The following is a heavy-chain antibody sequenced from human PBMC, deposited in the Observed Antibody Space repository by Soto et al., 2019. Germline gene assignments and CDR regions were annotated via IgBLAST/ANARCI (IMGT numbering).Heavy chain of an antibody. CDR1: GGTFSSYA. CDR3: ARDDTSRAFAFAI. CDR2: IIPIFGTA. V-gene: IGHV1-69*13. J-gene: IGHJ3*02. Sequence: SVRGSCKASGGTFSSYAISWVRQAPGQGLEWMGGIIPIFGTANYAQKFQGRVTITADESTSTAYMELSSLRSEDTAVYYCARDDTSRAFAFAIWGQGTMVTVSS.